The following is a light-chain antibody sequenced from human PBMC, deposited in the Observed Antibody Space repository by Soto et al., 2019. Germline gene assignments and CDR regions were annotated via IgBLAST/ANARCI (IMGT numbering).Light chain of an antibody. CDR2: AAS. CDR1: QGISNY. Sequence: DIEMTQSPSSLSASVGDRVTISCRASQGISNYLAWYQQKPGKVPKLLIYAASTLQSGVPSRFSGSGSGTDFTLTISSLQSEDVATYYCQKYNSAPRTFGQGTKVEIK. CDR3: QKYNSAPRT. J-gene: IGKJ1*01. V-gene: IGKV1-27*01.